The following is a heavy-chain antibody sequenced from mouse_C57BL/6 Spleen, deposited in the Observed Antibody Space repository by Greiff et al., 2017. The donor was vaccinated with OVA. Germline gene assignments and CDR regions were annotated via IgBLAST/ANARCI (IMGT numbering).Heavy chain of an antibody. J-gene: IGHJ4*01. V-gene: IGHV1-18*01. CDR1: GYTFTDYN. CDR3: ARRGYSNYADAMDY. D-gene: IGHD2-5*01. CDR2: INPNNGGT. Sequence: EVQLQQSGPELVKPGASVKIPCKASGYTFTDYNMDWVKQSHGKSLEWIGDINPNNGGTIYNQKFKGKATLTVDKSSSTAYMELRSLTSEDTAVYYCARRGYSNYADAMDYWGQGTSVTVSS.